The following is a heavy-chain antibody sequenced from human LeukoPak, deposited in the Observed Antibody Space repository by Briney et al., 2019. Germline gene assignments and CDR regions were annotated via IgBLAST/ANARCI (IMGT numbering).Heavy chain of an antibody. D-gene: IGHD5-12*01. CDR3: ARNLPAGYAYGFELQH. CDR1: GFTFTSYV. V-gene: IGHV3-23*01. CDR2: ISGSGGAT. Sequence: GESLRLSCAASGFTFTSYVMNWVRQAPGKGLEWVAAISGSGGATYYADSVKGRFTISRDNSGNTVFLQMDSLRPNYTAVYYCARNLPAGYAYGFELQHWGQGTLVTVSS. J-gene: IGHJ1*01.